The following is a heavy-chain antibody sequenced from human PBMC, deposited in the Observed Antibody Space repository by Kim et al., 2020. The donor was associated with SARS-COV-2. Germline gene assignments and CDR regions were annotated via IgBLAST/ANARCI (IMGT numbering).Heavy chain of an antibody. Sequence: SETLSLTCTVSGGSISSYYWSWIRQPPGKGLEWIGYIYYSGSTNYNPSLKSRVTISVDTSKNQFSLKLSSVTAADTAVYYCASLYGSGSYYKPSYYYYG. CDR3: ASLYGSGSYYKPSYYYYG. V-gene: IGHV4-59*01. CDR1: GGSISSYY. J-gene: IGHJ6*01. D-gene: IGHD3-10*01. CDR2: IYYSGST.